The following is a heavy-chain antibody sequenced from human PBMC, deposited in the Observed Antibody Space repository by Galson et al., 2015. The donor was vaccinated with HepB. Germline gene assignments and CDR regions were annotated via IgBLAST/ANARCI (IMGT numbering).Heavy chain of an antibody. CDR1: GFTFSSYA. CDR3: AKDKYRGISEGVGQDY. V-gene: IGHV3-23*01. CDR2: ISGSGGST. D-gene: IGHD1-26*01. Sequence: SLRLSCAASGFTFSSYAMSWVRQAPGKGLEWVSAISGSGGSTYYADSVKGRFTISRDNSKNTLYLQMNSLRAEDTAVYYCAKDKYRGISEGVGQDYWGQGTLVTVSS. J-gene: IGHJ4*02.